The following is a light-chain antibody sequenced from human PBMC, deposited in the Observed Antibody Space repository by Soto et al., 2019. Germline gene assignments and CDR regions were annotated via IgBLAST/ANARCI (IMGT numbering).Light chain of an antibody. CDR3: QQYDSYSWT. CDR2: KAS. V-gene: IGKV1-5*03. J-gene: IGKJ1*01. Sequence: DIQMTQSPSTLSASVGDRVTITCRASQSISSWLAWYQQKPGKAPNLLIYKASSLESGVPARFSGSGSGTEFTFTISSLQPDDFATYYCQQYDSYSWTFGQGTKVEI. CDR1: QSISSW.